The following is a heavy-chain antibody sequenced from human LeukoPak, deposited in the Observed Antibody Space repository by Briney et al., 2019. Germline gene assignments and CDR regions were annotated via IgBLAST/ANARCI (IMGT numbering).Heavy chain of an antibody. J-gene: IGHJ4*02. D-gene: IGHD3-22*01. CDR2: INHSGST. Sequence: SETLSLTCAVYGGSSSGYYWSWIRQPPGKGLEWIGEINHSGSTNYNPSLKSRVTISVDTSKNQFSLKLSSVTAADTAVYYCARRRRITMIVVVTYFDYWGQGTLVTVSS. CDR3: ARRRRITMIVVVTYFDY. V-gene: IGHV4-34*01. CDR1: GGSSSGYY.